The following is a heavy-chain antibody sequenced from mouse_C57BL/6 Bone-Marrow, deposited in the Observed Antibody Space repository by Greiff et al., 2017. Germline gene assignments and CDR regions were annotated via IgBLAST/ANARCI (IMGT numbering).Heavy chain of an antibody. D-gene: IGHD2-2*01. CDR1: GYTFTNYW. Sequence: QVQLQQPGAELVMPGASVKLSCKASGYTFTNYWMHWVKQRPGQGLEWIGEIDPSDSYTNYNQKFKGKSTLTGDKSSSTAYMQLSSLTSEDAAGYYFARGGICYGYGFAYWGQGTLVTVSA. CDR2: IDPSDSYT. V-gene: IGHV1-69*01. CDR3: ARGGICYGYGFAY. J-gene: IGHJ3*01.